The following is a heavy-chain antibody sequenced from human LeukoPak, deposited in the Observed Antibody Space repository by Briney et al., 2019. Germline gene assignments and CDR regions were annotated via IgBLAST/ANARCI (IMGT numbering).Heavy chain of an antibody. V-gene: IGHV1-2*02. Sequence: ASVKVSCKASGYTFTGYYMHWVRQAPGQGLEWMGWINPNSGGTNYAQKFQSRVTMTRDTSISTAYMELSRLRSDDTAVYYCARDPGAAVPAAFDYWGQGTLVTVSS. J-gene: IGHJ4*02. CDR2: INPNSGGT. CDR3: ARDPGAAVPAAFDY. D-gene: IGHD2-2*01. CDR1: GYTFTGYY.